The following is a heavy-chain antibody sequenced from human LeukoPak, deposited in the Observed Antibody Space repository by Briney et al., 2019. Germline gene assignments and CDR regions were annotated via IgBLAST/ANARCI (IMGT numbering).Heavy chain of an antibody. J-gene: IGHJ3*02. D-gene: IGHD1-26*01. V-gene: IGHV3-30-3*01. CDR1: GFTFSTYA. Sequence: PGGSLRLSCAASGFTFSTYAMHGVRQAPGKGLEWVAVISYDGTTKYHADSVKGRFTISRDNSKNTLYLQMNTLRAEDTAAYYCARVRIVGSTYDAFDIWGQGTMVTVSS. CDR3: ARVRIVGSTYDAFDI. CDR2: ISYDGTTK.